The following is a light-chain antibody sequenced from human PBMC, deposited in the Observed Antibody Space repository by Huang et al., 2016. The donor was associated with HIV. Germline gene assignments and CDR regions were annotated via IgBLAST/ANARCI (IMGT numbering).Light chain of an antibody. Sequence: EIVLTQSPATLSLSPGERATLSCRASQGLANYLAWYQQKPGQAPRLRIYDVSNRATGIPARFSGSGSGTDFTLTISSLEPEDFAVYYCQQRGNWQLTFGGGTKVEIK. CDR2: DVS. J-gene: IGKJ4*01. CDR1: QGLANY. V-gene: IGKV3-11*01. CDR3: QQRGNWQLT.